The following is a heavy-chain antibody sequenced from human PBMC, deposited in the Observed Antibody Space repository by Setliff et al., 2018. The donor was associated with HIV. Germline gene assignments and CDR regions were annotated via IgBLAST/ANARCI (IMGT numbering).Heavy chain of an antibody. CDR2: IYHTEYT. D-gene: IGHD2-2*01. V-gene: IGHV4-59*11. Sequence: PSETLSLTCTVSGGSISSHYWSWIRQPPGKGLEWIGEIYHTEYTNYSPSLKSRVSMSVDRSKNQFSLNLTSVTAADTAVYYCARGHCSGTNCYGVDYYGMDVWGQGTTVTVSS. CDR3: ARGHCSGTNCYGVDYYGMDV. CDR1: GGSISSHY. J-gene: IGHJ6*02.